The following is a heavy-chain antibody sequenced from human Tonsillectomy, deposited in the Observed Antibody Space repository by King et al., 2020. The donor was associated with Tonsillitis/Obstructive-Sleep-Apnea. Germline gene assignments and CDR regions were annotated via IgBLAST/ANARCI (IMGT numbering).Heavy chain of an antibody. D-gene: IGHD2-2*01. J-gene: IGHJ4*02. Sequence: VQLVESGGGLVQPGGSLRLSCVASGFTFSNYDMHWVRQAPGKGLEWVSAIGTGGATFYPDSVKGRFTISRENAKNSFYLQMNSLRAGDTAVYYCAKGAPFCTRTSCYDYWGQGTLVTVSS. CDR3: AKGAPFCTRTSCYDY. V-gene: IGHV3-13*01. CDR1: GFTFSNYD. CDR2: IGTGGAT.